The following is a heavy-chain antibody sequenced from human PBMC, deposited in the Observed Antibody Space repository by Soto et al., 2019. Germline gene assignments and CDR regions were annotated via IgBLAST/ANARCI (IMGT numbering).Heavy chain of an antibody. CDR1: GFTFSSYA. D-gene: IGHD6-19*01. V-gene: IGHV3-23*01. CDR2: ISGSGGST. J-gene: IGHJ3*02. Sequence: GGSLRLSCAASGFTFSSYAMSWVRQAPGKGLEWVSAISGSGGSTYYADSVKGRFTISRDNSKNTLYLQMNSLRAEDTAVYYCAKDFVWEQWQVFGGAFDIWGQGTMVTVSS. CDR3: AKDFVWEQWQVFGGAFDI.